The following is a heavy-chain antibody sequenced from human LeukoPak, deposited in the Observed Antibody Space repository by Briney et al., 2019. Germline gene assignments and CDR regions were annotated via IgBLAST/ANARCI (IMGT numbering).Heavy chain of an antibody. J-gene: IGHJ6*03. D-gene: IGHD4-17*01. CDR1: GGSISSSNW. CDR2: IYHSGST. V-gene: IGHV4-4*02. CDR3: AREDYSDTHYYYYYMDV. Sequence: PSETLSLTCAVSGGSISSSNWWSWVRQTPGKGLEWIGDIYHSGSTNYNPSLKSRITISVDKSKNQFSLKLRSVTAADTAVYYCAREDYSDTHYYYYYMDVWGKGTTVTVSS.